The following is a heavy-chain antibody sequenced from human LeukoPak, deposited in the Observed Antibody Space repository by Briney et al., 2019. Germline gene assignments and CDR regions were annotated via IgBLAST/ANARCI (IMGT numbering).Heavy chain of an antibody. CDR3: ARDGGVSGYDLLDY. V-gene: IGHV3-21*01. CDR1: GFTFSSYS. J-gene: IGHJ4*02. CDR2: ISSSSSYI. Sequence: GESLRLSCAASGFTFSSYSMNWVRQAPGKGLEWVSSISSSSSYIYYADSVKGRFTISRDNAKNSLYLQMNSLRAEDTAVYYCARDGGVSGYDLLDYWGQGTLVTVSS. D-gene: IGHD5-12*01.